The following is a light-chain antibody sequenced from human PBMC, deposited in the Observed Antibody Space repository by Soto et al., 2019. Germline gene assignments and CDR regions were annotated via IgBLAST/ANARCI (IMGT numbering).Light chain of an antibody. Sequence: EIVLTQSPGTLSLSPGERATLSCRASQSVSSSYLAWYQQKPGQAPRLLIYGASSRATGIPDRFSGSGSGTDFTLTISRLEPEDCAGDYCQQYGSSPPMYTFGQGTKLEIK. CDR2: GAS. J-gene: IGKJ2*01. V-gene: IGKV3-20*01. CDR1: QSVSSSY. CDR3: QQYGSSPPMYT.